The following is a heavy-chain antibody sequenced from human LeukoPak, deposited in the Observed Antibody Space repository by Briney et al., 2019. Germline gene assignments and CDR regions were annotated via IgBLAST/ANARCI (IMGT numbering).Heavy chain of an antibody. CDR2: INSRSGAI. Sequence: GGSLRLSCAASGFTFRSYGVNWVRQAPGKGLEWVSSINSRSGAIYYADSVKGRFTISGDNAKNLLYLQMNSLRAEDTAVYYCAREQYSYYGMDVWGQGTTVTVPS. CDR3: AREQYSYYGMDV. V-gene: IGHV3-21*06. CDR1: GFTFRSYG. J-gene: IGHJ6*02.